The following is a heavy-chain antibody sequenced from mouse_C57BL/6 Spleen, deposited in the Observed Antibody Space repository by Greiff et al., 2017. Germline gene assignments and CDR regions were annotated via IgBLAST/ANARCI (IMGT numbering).Heavy chain of an antibody. CDR1: GYTFTGYW. Sequence: VQLMESGAELMKPGASVKISCKATGYTFTGYWIAWVKQRPGHGLEWIGEILPGSGSTNYNEKFTGKATFTADTSSNTAYMQLSSLTTEDSAIYCWARGEVLLPFAYWGKGTLVTGAA. CDR3: ARGEVLLPFAY. J-gene: IGHJ3*01. CDR2: ILPGSGST. D-gene: IGHD1-1*01. V-gene: IGHV1-9*01.